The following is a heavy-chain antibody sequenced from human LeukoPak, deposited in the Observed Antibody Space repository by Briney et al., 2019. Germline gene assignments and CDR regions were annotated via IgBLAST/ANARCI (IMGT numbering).Heavy chain of an antibody. CDR3: ARYNSMIVVVITTGGDAFDI. V-gene: IGHV1-18*01. J-gene: IGHJ3*02. CDR2: ISAYNGNT. Sequence: ASVKVSCKASGYTFTSYGISWVRQAPGQGLEWMGWISAYNGNTNYAQKLQGRVTMTTDTSTSTANMELRSLRSDDTAVYYCARYNSMIVVVITTGGDAFDIWGQGTMVTVSS. D-gene: IGHD3-22*01. CDR1: GYTFTSYG.